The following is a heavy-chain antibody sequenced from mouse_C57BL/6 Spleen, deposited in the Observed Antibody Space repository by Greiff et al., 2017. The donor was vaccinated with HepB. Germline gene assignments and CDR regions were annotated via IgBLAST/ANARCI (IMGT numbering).Heavy chain of an antibody. CDR1: GYTFTSYW. J-gene: IGHJ1*03. V-gene: IGHV1-61*01. CDR2: IYPSDSET. CDR3: ARGVLDFDV. Sequence: QVQLQQPGAELVRPGSSVKLSCKASGYTFTSYWMDWVKQRPGQGLEWIGNIYPSDSETHFNQKFKDKATLTVDKSSSTAYMQLSSLTSEDSAVYYCARGVLDFDVWGTGTTVTVSS.